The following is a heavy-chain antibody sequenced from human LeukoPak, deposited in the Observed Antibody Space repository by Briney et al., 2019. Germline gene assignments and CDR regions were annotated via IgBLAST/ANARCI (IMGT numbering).Heavy chain of an antibody. J-gene: IGHJ1*01. D-gene: IGHD1-26*01. CDR1: GFTFSSYG. Sequence: PGGSLRLSCAASGFTFSSYGMHWVRQAPGKGLEWVAFIRYDGSNKYYADSVKGRFTISRDNSKNTLYLQMNSLRAEDTAVYYCANFRWELLRYFQHWGQGTLVTVSS. CDR3: ANFRWELLRYFQH. V-gene: IGHV3-30*02. CDR2: IRYDGSNK.